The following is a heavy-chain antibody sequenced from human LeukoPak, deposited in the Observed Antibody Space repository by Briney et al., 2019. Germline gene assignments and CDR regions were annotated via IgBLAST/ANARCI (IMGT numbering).Heavy chain of an antibody. CDR3: TTDRKWCTCN. J-gene: IGHJ4*02. CDR1: GYFFPNAW. V-gene: IGHV3-15*01. Sequence: PGGSLRLSCTISGYFFPNAWLNWVRQAPGRGLEWVGCIKSNQYGGITDDAAPVQYTFTISRDDSKNTMYLQMTNLKTADTAVYYCTTDRKWCTCNWGQGTLVTVSS. D-gene: IGHD2-8*02. CDR2: IKSNQYGGIT.